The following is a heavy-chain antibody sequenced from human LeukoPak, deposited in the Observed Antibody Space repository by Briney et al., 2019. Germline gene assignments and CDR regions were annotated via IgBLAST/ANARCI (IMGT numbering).Heavy chain of an antibody. D-gene: IGHD6-19*01. CDR1: GGTFSNYA. CDR3: ARDRSKREYSSGWYDPTFFDY. Sequence: GASVKVSCKVSGGTFSNYAISWVRQAPGQGLEWMGWISAYNGNTNYAQKLQGRVTMTTDTSTSTAYMELRSLRSDDTAVYYCARDRSKREYSSGWYDPTFFDYWGQGTLVTVSS. V-gene: IGHV1-18*01. CDR2: ISAYNGNT. J-gene: IGHJ4*02.